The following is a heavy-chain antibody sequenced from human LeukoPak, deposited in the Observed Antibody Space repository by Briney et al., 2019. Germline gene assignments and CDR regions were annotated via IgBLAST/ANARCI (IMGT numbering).Heavy chain of an antibody. V-gene: IGHV3-21*01. CDR3: AREEGGFPNAGDY. CDR1: GFTFSSYS. J-gene: IGHJ4*02. Sequence: GGSLRLSCAASGFTFSSYSMNWVRQAPGKGLEWVSSISTSSSYIYYADSVKGRFTISRDNAKNSLYLQMNSLRAEDTAVYYCAREEGGFPNAGDYWGQGTLVTVSS. CDR2: ISTSSSYI. D-gene: IGHD1-1*01.